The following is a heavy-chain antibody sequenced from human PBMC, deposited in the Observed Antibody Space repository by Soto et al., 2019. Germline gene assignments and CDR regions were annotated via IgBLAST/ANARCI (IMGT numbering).Heavy chain of an antibody. CDR2: IYPGDSDT. J-gene: IGHJ6*02. D-gene: IGHD3-10*01. V-gene: IGHV5-51*01. CDR1: GYSFTSYW. CDR3: ARLISPNYYGSGSYRYYYYGMDV. Sequence: GESLKISCKGSGYSFTSYWIGWVRQMPGKGLEWMGIIYPGDSDTRYSPSFQGQVTISADKSISTAYLQWSSLKASDTAMYYCARLISPNYYGSGSYRYYYYGMDVWGQGTKVTVSS.